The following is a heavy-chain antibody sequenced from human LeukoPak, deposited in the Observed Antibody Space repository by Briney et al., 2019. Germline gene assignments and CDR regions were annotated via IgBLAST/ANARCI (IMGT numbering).Heavy chain of an antibody. CDR1: GFTFSSYA. J-gene: IGHJ4*02. D-gene: IGHD4-17*01. CDR2: ISGSGAST. CDR3: ATIEAVRFHY. Sequence: GGSLRLSCAASGFTFSSYAMSWVRQAPGKGLEWVSSISGSGASTYYADSVKGRFTISRDNTKNSLYLQMNSLRAEDTAVYYCATIEAVRFHYWGQGTLVTVSS. V-gene: IGHV3-23*01.